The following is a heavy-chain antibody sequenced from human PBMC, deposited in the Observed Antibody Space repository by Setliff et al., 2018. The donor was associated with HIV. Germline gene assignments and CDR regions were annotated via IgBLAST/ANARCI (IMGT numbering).Heavy chain of an antibody. J-gene: IGHJ4*02. V-gene: IGHV3-30*07. CDR3: VRETVGAFDH. CDR2: ITYDGSRT. CDR1: GFTFRTFA. Sequence: GGSLRLSCVASGFTFRTFAMHWVRQAPGKGLEWVSVITYDGSRTYYADSVKGRFTVSRDNSKSTLYLQLSSLRADDTAVYYCVRETVGAFDHWGQGALVTVSS.